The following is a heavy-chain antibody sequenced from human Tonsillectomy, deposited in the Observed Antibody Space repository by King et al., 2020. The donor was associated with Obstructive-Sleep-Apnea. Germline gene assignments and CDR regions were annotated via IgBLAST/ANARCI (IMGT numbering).Heavy chain of an antibody. J-gene: IGHJ6*02. CDR3: AGGTGGAYCSGGSCYLSDYYYYGMDV. Sequence: VQLVESGAEVKKPGESLKISCKGSGYSFTSYWIGWVRQMPGKGLEWMGIIYPGDSDTRYSPSFQGQVTISADKSIGTAYLQWSGLKASDTAIYYCAGGTGGAYCSGGSCYLSDYYYYGMDVWGQGTTVTVSS. V-gene: IGHV5-51*01. CDR1: GYSFTSYW. CDR2: IYPGDSDT. D-gene: IGHD2-15*01.